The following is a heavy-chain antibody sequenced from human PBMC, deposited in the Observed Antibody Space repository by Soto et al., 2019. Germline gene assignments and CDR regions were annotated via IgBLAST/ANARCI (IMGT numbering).Heavy chain of an antibody. J-gene: IGHJ6*03. CDR2: IIPKHGTA. V-gene: IGHV1-69*08. D-gene: IGHD3-3*02. Sequence: QGQLVQSGAEVKKPGSSVKVSCTASEGTFSAYTINWVRQAPGQRLEWMARIIPKHGTANYAEKFQGRAATTAAKSTNAAYLELSSLRSDDTADYYCARHFLLPSSKFYYMDVWGKGTTVTVSS. CDR3: ARHFLLPSSKFYYMDV. CDR1: EGTFSAYT.